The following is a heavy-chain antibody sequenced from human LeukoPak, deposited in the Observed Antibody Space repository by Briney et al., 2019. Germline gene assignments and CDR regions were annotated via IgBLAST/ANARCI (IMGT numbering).Heavy chain of an antibody. D-gene: IGHD6-13*01. J-gene: IGHJ4*02. CDR3: ARGYIAAAGTIDY. CDR2: INPSGGST. Sequence: ASVKVSCKASGYSLTTYYMHWVRQAPGQGLEWMAIINPSGGSTNYAQKFQGRVTMTRDTSISTAYMEVSRLRSDDTAVYYCARGYIAAAGTIDYWGQGTLVTVSS. CDR1: GYSLTTYY. V-gene: IGHV1-46*01.